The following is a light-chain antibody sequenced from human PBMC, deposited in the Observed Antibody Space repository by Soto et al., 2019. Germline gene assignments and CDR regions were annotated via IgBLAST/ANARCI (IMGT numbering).Light chain of an antibody. V-gene: IGLV2-14*03. Sequence: QSALTQPASVSGSPGQSITISCTGTSSDIGGYKYVSWYQQHPGKAPKVVIFDVSKRPSGISDRFSGSKSGTTASLTISGLQPDDEANYYCTSYASGSTRVIFGAGTQLTVL. CDR2: DVS. CDR3: TSYASGSTRVI. J-gene: IGLJ7*01. CDR1: SSDIGGYKY.